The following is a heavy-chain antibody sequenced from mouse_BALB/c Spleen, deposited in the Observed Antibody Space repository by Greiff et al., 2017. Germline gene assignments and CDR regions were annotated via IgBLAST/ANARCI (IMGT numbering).Heavy chain of an antibody. J-gene: IGHJ3*01. D-gene: IGHD2-4*01. Sequence: VQLVESGPGLVAPSQSLSITCTVSGFSLTSYGVHWVRQPPGKGLEWLGVIWAGGSTNYNSALMSRLSISKDNSKSQVFLKMNSLQTDDTAMYYCARGGYDYGIFAYWGQGTLVTVSA. V-gene: IGHV2-9*02. CDR3: ARGGYDYGIFAY. CDR1: GFSLTSYG. CDR2: IWAGGST.